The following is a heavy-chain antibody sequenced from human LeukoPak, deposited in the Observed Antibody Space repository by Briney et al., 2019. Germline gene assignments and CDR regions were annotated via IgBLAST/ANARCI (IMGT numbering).Heavy chain of an antibody. CDR3: ARAGSYSYGVLFDY. Sequence: PGGSLRLSCAASGFTFSSYEMNWVRQAPGKGLEWVSYISSSGSTIYYADSVKGRFTISRDNAKNSLYLQMSSLRVEDTAVYYCARAGSYSYGVLFDYWGQGTLVTVSS. CDR2: ISSSGSTI. J-gene: IGHJ4*02. CDR1: GFTFSSYE. D-gene: IGHD5-18*01. V-gene: IGHV3-48*03.